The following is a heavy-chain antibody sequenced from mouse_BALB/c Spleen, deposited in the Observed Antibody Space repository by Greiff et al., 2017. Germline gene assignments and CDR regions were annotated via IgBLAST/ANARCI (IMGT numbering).Heavy chain of an antibody. D-gene: IGHD2-14*01. Sequence: EVQGVESGGGLVQPGGSLKLSCAASGFTFSSYTMSWVRQTPEKRLEWVAYISNGGGSTYYPDTVKGRFTISRDNAKNTLYLQMSSLKSEDTAMYYCARQRDDNAMDDWGQGTSVTVSS. CDR2: ISNGGGST. J-gene: IGHJ4*01. CDR3: ARQRDDNAMDD. V-gene: IGHV5-12-2*01. CDR1: GFTFSSYT.